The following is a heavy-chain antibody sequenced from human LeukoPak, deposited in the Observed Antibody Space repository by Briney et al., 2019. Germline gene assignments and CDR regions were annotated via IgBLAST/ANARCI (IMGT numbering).Heavy chain of an antibody. J-gene: IGHJ4*02. D-gene: IGHD3-10*01. CDR3: AKYYGSGPPSFDY. V-gene: IGHV3-30*02. CDR2: IRYDGSNK. Sequence: GGSLRLSCAASGFTFSSYGMHWVRQAPGKGLEWVAFIRYDGSNKYYADSVKGRFTISRDNSKNTLYLQMNSLRAEDTAVYYCAKYYGSGPPSFDYWGQGTLVTVSS. CDR1: GFTFSSYG.